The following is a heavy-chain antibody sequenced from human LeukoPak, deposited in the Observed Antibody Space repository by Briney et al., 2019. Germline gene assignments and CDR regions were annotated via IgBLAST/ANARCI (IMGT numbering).Heavy chain of an antibody. CDR3: ARQKGPRGYFDY. CDR1: GYIFTTYW. CDR2: IYPGDSDT. Sequence: GESLKISCKGSGYIFTTYWIGWVRQMPGKGLEWIGIIYPGDSDTRYSPSFQGQVTISADKSFTTAHLQWGSLKASDTAMYYCARQKGPRGYFDYWGQGTLVTVSS. J-gene: IGHJ4*02. V-gene: IGHV5-51*01. D-gene: IGHD3-16*01.